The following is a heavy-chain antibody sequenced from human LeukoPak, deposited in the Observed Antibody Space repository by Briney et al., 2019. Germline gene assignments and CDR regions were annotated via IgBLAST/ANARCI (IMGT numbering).Heavy chain of an antibody. J-gene: IGHJ3*01. V-gene: IGHV4-38-2*02. CDR1: GYSVSRDYY. CDR2: VRNSGAA. D-gene: IGHD1-14*01. Sequence: SETLSLTCTVSGYSVSRDYYWGWIRQSPGKGLEWIGSVRNSGAAYYSPSLKSRVTMSTDSSKNQVSLRLSSVTAADTAIYYCARLIPRGMNLDAFDFWGQGTMVTVSS. CDR3: ARLIPRGMNLDAFDF.